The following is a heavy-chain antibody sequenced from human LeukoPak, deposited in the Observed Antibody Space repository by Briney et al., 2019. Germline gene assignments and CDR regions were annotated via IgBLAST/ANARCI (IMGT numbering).Heavy chain of an antibody. D-gene: IGHD5-24*01. Sequence: ASVKVSCKASGGTFSSYAISWVRQAPGQGLEWMGGIIPIFGTANYAQKFQGRVTITTDESTSTAYMELSSLRSEDTAVYYCARPLDADGYNYNYWGQGTLVTVSS. J-gene: IGHJ4*02. CDR2: IIPIFGTA. CDR3: ARPLDADGYNYNY. V-gene: IGHV1-69*05. CDR1: GGTFSSYA.